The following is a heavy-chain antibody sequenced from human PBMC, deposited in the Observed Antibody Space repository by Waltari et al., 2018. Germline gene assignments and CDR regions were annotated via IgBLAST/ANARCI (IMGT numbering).Heavy chain of an antibody. CDR3: AREAGITGTTFGWFDP. J-gene: IGHJ5*02. Sequence: QLQLQESGPGLVKPSETLSLNCTVSGGSISSSSYYWGWIRQPPGKGLEWIGSIYYSGSTYYHPSLKSRVTISVDTSKNQVSLKLSSVTAADTAVYYCAREAGITGTTFGWFDPWGHGTLVTVSS. V-gene: IGHV4-39*07. CDR2: IYYSGST. CDR1: GGSISSSSYY. D-gene: IGHD1-7*01.